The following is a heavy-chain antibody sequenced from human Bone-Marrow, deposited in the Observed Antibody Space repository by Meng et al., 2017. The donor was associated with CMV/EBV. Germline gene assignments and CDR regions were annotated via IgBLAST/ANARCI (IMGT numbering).Heavy chain of an antibody. Sequence: GGSLRLSCAASGFTFSSYWMSWVRQAPGKGLEWVANIKQDGSEKYYVDSVKGRFTISRDNAKNSLYLQMNSLRAEDTAVYYCARAQVYCSSTSCYDYGMDVWGQGITVTASS. CDR3: ARAQVYCSSTSCYDYGMDV. D-gene: IGHD2-2*01. V-gene: IGHV3-7*01. CDR1: GFTFSSYW. J-gene: IGHJ6*02. CDR2: IKQDGSEK.